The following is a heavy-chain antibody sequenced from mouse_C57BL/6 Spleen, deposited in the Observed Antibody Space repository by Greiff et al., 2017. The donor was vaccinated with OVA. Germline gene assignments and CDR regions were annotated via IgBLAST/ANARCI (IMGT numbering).Heavy chain of an antibody. CDR1: GFTFSDYG. V-gene: IGHV5-17*01. D-gene: IGHD2-3*01. CDR2: ISSGSSTI. Sequence: EVQLVESGGGLVKPGGSLKLSCAASGFTFSDYGMHWVRQAPEKGLEWVAYISSGSSTIYYADTVKGRFTISRDNAKNTLFLQMTSLRSEDTAMYYCARAGLLREIDYYAMDYWGQGTSVTVSS. J-gene: IGHJ4*01. CDR3: ARAGLLREIDYYAMDY.